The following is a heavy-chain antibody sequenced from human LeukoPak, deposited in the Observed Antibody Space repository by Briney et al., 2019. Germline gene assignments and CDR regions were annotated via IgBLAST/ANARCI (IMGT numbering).Heavy chain of an antibody. D-gene: IGHD2-2*01. CDR2: ISSSSSYI. CDR3: AREVPALGFDY. Sequence: GGSLRLSCAASGFTFSSYSTNWVRQAPGKGLEWVSSISSSSSYIYYADSVKGRFTISRDNAKNSLYLQMNSLRAEDTAVYYCAREVPALGFDYWGQGTLVTVSS. CDR1: GFTFSSYS. V-gene: IGHV3-21*01. J-gene: IGHJ4*02.